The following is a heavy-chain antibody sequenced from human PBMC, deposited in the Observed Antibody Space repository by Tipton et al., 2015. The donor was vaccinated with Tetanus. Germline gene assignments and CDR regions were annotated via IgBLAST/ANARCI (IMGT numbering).Heavy chain of an antibody. CDR3: ARDQGGGRVVRLNWFDP. D-gene: IGHD6-6*01. CDR1: GVSISSDDYY. CDR2: IYYSGNT. Sequence: LRLSCSVSGVSISSDDYYWNWIRLLPGKGLEWIGYIYYSGNTFYNPSLKSRLSMSVDTSKNQFSLKLSAVTAADTGVYYCARDQGGGRVVRLNWFDPWGQGTLVTVSS. J-gene: IGHJ5*02. V-gene: IGHV4-31*03.